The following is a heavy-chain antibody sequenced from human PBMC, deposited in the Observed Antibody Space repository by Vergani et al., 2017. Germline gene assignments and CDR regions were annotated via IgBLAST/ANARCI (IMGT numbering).Heavy chain of an antibody. CDR1: GDSVISTDYH. CDR2: MDYSGST. J-gene: IGHJ4*02. Sequence: QVQLQESGPGLLKPSETLSLTCTVSGDSVISTDYHWGWIRQPPGKGLEWIGSMDYSGSTSYNPSLERRISISFETPKNQFSLRLTSVTAADTAVYYCASKRGACRAAYCHSYDFWGPGTLVGVSS. CDR3: ASKRGACRAAYCHSYDF. D-gene: IGHD2-15*01. V-gene: IGHV4-39*01.